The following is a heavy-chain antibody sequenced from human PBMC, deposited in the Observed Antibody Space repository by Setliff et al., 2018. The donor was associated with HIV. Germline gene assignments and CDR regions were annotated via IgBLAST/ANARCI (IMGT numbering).Heavy chain of an antibody. CDR1: FYSIITGTYY. J-gene: IGHJ4*02. D-gene: IGHD3-22*01. V-gene: IGHV4-39*07. CDR3: ARNPHYFDRSGYYSWFYFDF. CDR2: FSYIGST. Sequence: SYTLSLTFIFSFYSIITGTYYWGFILHPPCNLLYFILSFSYIGSTLYNPSLKSRVTISVDTSKNHFSLNLSSVTAADTAVYYCARNPHYFDRSGYYSWFYFDFWGQGTLVTVSS.